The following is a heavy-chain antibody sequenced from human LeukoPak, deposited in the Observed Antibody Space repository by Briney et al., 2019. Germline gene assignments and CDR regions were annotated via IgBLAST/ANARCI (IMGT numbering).Heavy chain of an antibody. V-gene: IGHV3-30*02. J-gene: IGHJ4*02. CDR2: IWYDGSNK. D-gene: IGHD3-22*01. CDR3: AKEYYDSSGYYEVFDY. CDR1: GFTFSTYG. Sequence: GGSLRLSCAASGFTFSTYGIHWVRQAPGKGLEWVAHIWYDGSNKYYADSVKGRFTISRDNSKNTPYLQMNSLRAEDTAVYYCAKEYYDSSGYYEVFDYWGQGTLVTVSS.